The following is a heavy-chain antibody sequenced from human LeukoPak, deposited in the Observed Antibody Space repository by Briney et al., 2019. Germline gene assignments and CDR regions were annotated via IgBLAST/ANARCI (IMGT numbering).Heavy chain of an antibody. D-gene: IGHD5/OR15-5a*01. CDR2: ISASGGST. CDR3: AKDVVSTRQNIDY. V-gene: IGHV3-23*01. Sequence: GGSLRLSCAASGFTFSSYAMSWVRQAPGKGLEWVSAISASGGSTYYADSVKGRFTISRDNSKNTLYLQMNSLRAEDTAVYYCAKDVVSTRQNIDYWGQGTLVTVSS. J-gene: IGHJ4*02. CDR1: GFTFSSYA.